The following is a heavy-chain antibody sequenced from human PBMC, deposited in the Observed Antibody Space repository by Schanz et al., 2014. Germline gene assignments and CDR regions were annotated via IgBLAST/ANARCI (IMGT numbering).Heavy chain of an antibody. J-gene: IGHJ4*02. Sequence: EVQLLESGGGLVQPGGSLRLSCAASGFSFSIFAMTWVRQAPGQGLEWVSTISGSGGATYPADSVKGRFTISRDNSKNAVNLQMNSLRAEDTAVYYAAKEKEEVAADGSFFDYWGQGTLVTVSS. V-gene: IGHV3-23*01. CDR2: ISGSGGAT. D-gene: IGHD6-13*01. CDR3: AKEKEEVAADGSFFDY. CDR1: GFSFSIFA.